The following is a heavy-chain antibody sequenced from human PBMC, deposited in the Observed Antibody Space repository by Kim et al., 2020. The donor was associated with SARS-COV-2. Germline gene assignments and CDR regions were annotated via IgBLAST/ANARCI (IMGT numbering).Heavy chain of an antibody. D-gene: IGHD2-2*01. J-gene: IGHJ5*02. CDR1: GYTFTSYA. Sequence: ASVKVSCKASGYTFTSYAMNWVRQAPGQGLEWMGWINTNTGNPTYAQGFTGRFVFSLDTSVSTAYLQISSLKAEDTAVYYCAREPKVVPAADAYNWFDPWGQGTLVTVSS. CDR3: AREPKVVPAADAYNWFDP. V-gene: IGHV7-4-1*02. CDR2: INTNTGNP.